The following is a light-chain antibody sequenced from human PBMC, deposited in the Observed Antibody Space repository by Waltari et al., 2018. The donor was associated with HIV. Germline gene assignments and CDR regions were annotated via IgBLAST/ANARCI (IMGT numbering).Light chain of an antibody. CDR2: RNN. CDR1: SPNLGSNS. CDR3: AAWDDSLSGWV. J-gene: IGLJ3*02. V-gene: IGLV1-47*01. Sequence: QSVLTQPPSASATPGQRVTISCSGSSPNLGSNSVYWYQQLPGTAPKLLIYRNNQRPSGVPDRFSGSKSGTSASLAISGLRSEDEADYYCAAWDDSLSGWVFGGGTKLTVL.